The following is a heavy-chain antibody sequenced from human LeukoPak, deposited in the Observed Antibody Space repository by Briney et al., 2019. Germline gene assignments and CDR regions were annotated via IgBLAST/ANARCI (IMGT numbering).Heavy chain of an antibody. Sequence: TGGSLRLSCAASGFTFDDYAMHRVRQAPGKGLEWVSLISGDGGSTYYADSVKGRFTISRDNSKNSLYLQMNSLRAEDTALYYCAKGLSSSWYFSYFDYWGQGTLVTVSS. V-gene: IGHV3-43*02. CDR3: AKGLSSSWYFSYFDY. CDR2: ISGDGGST. D-gene: IGHD6-13*01. J-gene: IGHJ4*02. CDR1: GFTFDDYA.